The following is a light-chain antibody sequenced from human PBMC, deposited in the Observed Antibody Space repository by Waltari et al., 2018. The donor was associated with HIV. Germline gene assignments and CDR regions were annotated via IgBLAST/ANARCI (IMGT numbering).Light chain of an antibody. V-gene: IGLV4-69*01. CDR1: SGHSNYA. CDR2: LNSDGSH. Sequence: QVVLTQSPSASASLGASVKLTCTLSSGHSNYAIAWHQLQPGKGPRYLMKLNSDGSHTKGDGIPDRFSGSSSGAERYLTISSLQSGDEADYYCQTWGTGIRVFGGGTKLTVL. CDR3: QTWGTGIRV. J-gene: IGLJ3*02.